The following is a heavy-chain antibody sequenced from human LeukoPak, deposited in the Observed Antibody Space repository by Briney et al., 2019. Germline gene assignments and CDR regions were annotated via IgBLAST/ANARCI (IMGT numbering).Heavy chain of an antibody. CDR2: INPNSGGT. V-gene: IGHV1-2*02. CDR1: GYTFTGYY. CDR3: AREWGSSSWFNWFDP. J-gene: IGHJ5*02. Sequence: ASVKVSCKASGYTFTGYYMHWVRQAPGQGLEWMGWINPNSGGTNYARKFQGRVTMTRDTSISTAYMELSRLRSDDTAVYYCAREWGSSSWFNWFDPWGQGTLVTVSS. D-gene: IGHD6-13*01.